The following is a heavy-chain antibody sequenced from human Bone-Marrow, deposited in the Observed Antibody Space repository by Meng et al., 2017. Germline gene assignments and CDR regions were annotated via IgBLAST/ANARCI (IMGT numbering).Heavy chain of an antibody. CDR3: ARGPIPVAGRLDY. V-gene: IGHV3-30*04. CDR1: GFTFSNYA. CDR2: ISYDGRYK. J-gene: IGHJ4*02. D-gene: IGHD6-19*01. Sequence: GESLKISCAASGFTFSNYAMHWVRQAPGKGLEWVSLISYDGRYKYYADSVKGRFTISRDNSKKTLYLQMNGLRAEDTAVYFCARGPIPVAGRLDYWGQGTLVTVSS.